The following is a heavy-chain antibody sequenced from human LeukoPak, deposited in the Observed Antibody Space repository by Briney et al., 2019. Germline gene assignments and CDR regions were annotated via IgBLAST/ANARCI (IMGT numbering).Heavy chain of an antibody. Sequence: PSETLSLTCAVYGGSFSGYYWSWVRQAPGQGLEWVSLISGGGGTYYAASVKGRFTISRGNSENSLYLQMNSLRPEDTAAYYCARVVDSTRAFHIWGQGTLVTVSS. CDR3: ARVVDSTRAFHI. J-gene: IGHJ3*02. V-gene: IGHV3-66*01. CDR2: ISGGGGT. CDR1: GGSFSGYY. D-gene: IGHD2-21*01.